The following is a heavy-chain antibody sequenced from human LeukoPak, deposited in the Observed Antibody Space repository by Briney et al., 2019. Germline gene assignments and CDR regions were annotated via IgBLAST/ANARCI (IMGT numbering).Heavy chain of an antibody. CDR3: ARGGARSFAP. D-gene: IGHD1-26*01. CDR1: GYTFTAYE. V-gene: IGHV1-8*01. CDR2: MSPNSGNT. J-gene: IGHJ5*02. Sequence: VSVKVSCRTSGYTFTAYETHWVRQATGQGLEWMGWMSPNSGNTGYEQKFQGRVTMTRDTSMTTAYMELSSLRFEDTATYYCARGGARSFAPWGQGTLVTVSS.